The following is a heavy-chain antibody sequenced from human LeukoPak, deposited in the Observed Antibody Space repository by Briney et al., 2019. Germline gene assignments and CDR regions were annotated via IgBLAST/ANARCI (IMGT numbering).Heavy chain of an antibody. Sequence: GGSLRLSCAASGFTVSSNYMSWVRQAPGKGLEWVSVIYSGGSTYYADSVKGRFTIPRHNSKNTLYLQMNSLRAEDTAVYYCVYYYDSSGYYLDYWGQGTLVTVSS. D-gene: IGHD3-22*01. CDR3: VYYYDSSGYYLDY. CDR2: IYSGGST. V-gene: IGHV3-53*04. J-gene: IGHJ4*02. CDR1: GFTVSSNY.